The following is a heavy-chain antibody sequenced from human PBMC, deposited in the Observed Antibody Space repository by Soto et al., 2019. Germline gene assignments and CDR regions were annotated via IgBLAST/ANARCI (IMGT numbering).Heavy chain of an antibody. Sequence: GGSLRLSCAASGFTFSSYVMSWVRQAPGKGLEWVLSISGSGGNTYYTDSVKGRFTISRDNSENTLYVQMSSLRAGDTAIYYCAKNWPDRGSWHYPFDYWSQGTLVTVSS. D-gene: IGHD6-13*01. J-gene: IGHJ4*02. V-gene: IGHV3-23*01. CDR2: ISGSGGNT. CDR1: GFTFSSYV. CDR3: AKNWPDRGSWHYPFDY.